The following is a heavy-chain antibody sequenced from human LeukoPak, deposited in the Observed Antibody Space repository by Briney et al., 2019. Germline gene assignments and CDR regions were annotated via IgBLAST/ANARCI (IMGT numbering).Heavy chain of an antibody. J-gene: IGHJ4*02. V-gene: IGHV4-34*01. CDR1: GGSFSGYY. CDR2: INHSGST. D-gene: IGHD1-26*01. CDR3: ARGSDYELDY. Sequence: SETLSLTCAVYGGSFSGYYWSWIRQPPGKGLEWIGEINHSGSTNYNPSLKSRVTISVDTSKNQFSLKLSSVTAADTAVYYCARGSDYELDYWGQGTLVTVSS.